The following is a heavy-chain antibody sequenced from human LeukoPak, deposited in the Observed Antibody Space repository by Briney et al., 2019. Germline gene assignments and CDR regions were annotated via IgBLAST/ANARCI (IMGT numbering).Heavy chain of an antibody. CDR2: ISYDGSNK. J-gene: IGHJ6*02. CDR3: AREIVVVNNYYYGMDV. Sequence: GGSLRLSCAASGFTFSSYAMHWVRQAPGKGLEWVAFISYDGSNKYYADSVKGRFTISRDNSKNTLYLQMNSLRAEDTAVYYCAREIVVVNNYYYGMDVWGQGTTVTVSS. D-gene: IGHD3-22*01. V-gene: IGHV3-30-3*01. CDR1: GFTFSSYA.